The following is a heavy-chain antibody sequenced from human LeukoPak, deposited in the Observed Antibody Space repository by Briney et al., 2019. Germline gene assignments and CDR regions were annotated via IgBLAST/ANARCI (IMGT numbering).Heavy chain of an antibody. CDR3: ARGFRILPPNYFPLPSDY. CDR1: GYTFTSYG. Sequence: ASVNVSCKASGYTFTSYGISWVRQAPGQGLEWMGWISAYNGNTNYAQKLQGRVTMTTDTSTSTAYMELRSLTSDDTAVYYCARGFRILPPNYFPLPSDYWGQGTLVTVSS. J-gene: IGHJ4*02. D-gene: IGHD2/OR15-2a*01. V-gene: IGHV1-18*01. CDR2: ISAYNGNT.